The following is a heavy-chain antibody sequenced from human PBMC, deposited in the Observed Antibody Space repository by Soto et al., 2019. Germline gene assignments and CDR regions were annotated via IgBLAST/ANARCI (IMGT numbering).Heavy chain of an antibody. V-gene: IGHV4-59*01. CDR2: VHSGGTT. CDR1: GGPFGGYY. D-gene: IGHD6-13*01. Sequence: QVQLQESGPGLVKTSETLSLTCTVSGGPFGGYYWSWIRQPPGKGLEWIGYVHSGGTTRYNPSLETRVAMSIATSTNQVSLSLSSVTAADWGVYFCAKGVMASSWYNWFDPWGQGTLAAVTS. J-gene: IGHJ5*02. CDR3: AKGVMASSWYNWFDP.